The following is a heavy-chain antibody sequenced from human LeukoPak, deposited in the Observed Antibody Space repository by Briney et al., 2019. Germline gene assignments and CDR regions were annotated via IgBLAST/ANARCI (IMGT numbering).Heavy chain of an antibody. D-gene: IGHD3-22*01. V-gene: IGHV5-51*01. CDR2: IYPGDSDT. Sequence: GESLKISCKGSGYSFTSYWIGWVRQMPGKGLEWMGIIYPGDSDTRYSPSFQGQVTISADKSISTAYLQWSSLKASDIAMYYCARGALDYYDSSGYYDYWGQGTLVTVSS. CDR3: ARGALDYYDSSGYYDY. CDR1: GYSFTSYW. J-gene: IGHJ4*02.